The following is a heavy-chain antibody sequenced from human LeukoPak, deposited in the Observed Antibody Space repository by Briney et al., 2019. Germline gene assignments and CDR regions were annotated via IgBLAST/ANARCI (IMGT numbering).Heavy chain of an antibody. D-gene: IGHD3-22*01. CDR3: ARGRVNYYDSSGPIPTDAFDI. Sequence: PSETLSLTCDVYGGSFSEYYWTWIRQPPGKGLEWIGEINHSGSTNYNPPLKSRVTISVDTSKNQFSLKLSSVTAADTAVYYCARGRVNYYDSSGPIPTDAFDIWGQGTMVTVSS. CDR2: INHSGST. J-gene: IGHJ3*02. CDR1: GGSFSEYY. V-gene: IGHV4-34*01.